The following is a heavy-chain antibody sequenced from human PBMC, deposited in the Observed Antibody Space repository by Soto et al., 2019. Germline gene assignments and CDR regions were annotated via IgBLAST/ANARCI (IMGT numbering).Heavy chain of an antibody. CDR3: ARVSQSFIEYFQH. CDR1: GFTFSNAW. Sequence: EVQLVESGGGLVKPGGSLRLSCAAYGFTFSNAWMSWVRQAPGKGLEWVGRIKSKTDGGTTDYAAPVKGRFTISRDDSKNTLYLQMNSLKTEDTAVYYCARVSQSFIEYFQHWGQGTLVTVSS. D-gene: IGHD3-16*02. CDR2: IKSKTDGGTT. V-gene: IGHV3-15*01. J-gene: IGHJ1*01.